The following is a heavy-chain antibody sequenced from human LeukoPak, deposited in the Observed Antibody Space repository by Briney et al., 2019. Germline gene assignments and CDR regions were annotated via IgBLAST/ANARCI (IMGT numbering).Heavy chain of an antibody. CDR3: ARLRDGSIDY. CDR2: IDPSDSYT. V-gene: IGHV5-10-1*01. Sequence: GESLRISCKGSGYNFTSYWISWVRQMPGKGLEWMGRIDPSDSYTNYSPSFQGHVTISTDKSIFTAYLQWSSLKASDTAMYYCARLRDGSIDYWGQGTLVTVSS. J-gene: IGHJ4*02. CDR1: GYNFTSYW.